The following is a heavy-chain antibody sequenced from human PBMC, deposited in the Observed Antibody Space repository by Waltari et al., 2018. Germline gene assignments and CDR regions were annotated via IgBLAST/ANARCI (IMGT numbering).Heavy chain of an antibody. CDR1: GASVSSNSAT. CDR2: TLERTEWSH. V-gene: IGHV6-1*01. CDR3: ARSVRVGANAFDI. J-gene: IGHJ3*02. D-gene: IGHD1-26*01. Sequence: QVQLQQSGPGLVKPSQTLSLTCAISGASVSSNSATWNWIRQSPSRGLEWLGSTLERTEWSHAYAVAVGSRNTLNPYTSKDQFYLALNSVTPEETSMYYCARSVRVGANAFDIWGPGTMVTVSS.